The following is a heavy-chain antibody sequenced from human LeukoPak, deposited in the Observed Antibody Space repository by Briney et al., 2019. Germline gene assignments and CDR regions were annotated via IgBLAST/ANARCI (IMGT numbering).Heavy chain of an antibody. CDR2: IKQDGSER. CDR3: AREDTVAGDAFDI. D-gene: IGHD4-23*01. Sequence: GGSLRLSCAASGFTFSNYWMTWVRQAPGKGLEWVANIKQDGSERFYVDSVTGRFTISRDNAKNSLYLQMNSLRAEDTAVYYCAREDTVAGDAFDIWGQGTMVTVSS. J-gene: IGHJ3*02. CDR1: GFTFSNYW. V-gene: IGHV3-7*01.